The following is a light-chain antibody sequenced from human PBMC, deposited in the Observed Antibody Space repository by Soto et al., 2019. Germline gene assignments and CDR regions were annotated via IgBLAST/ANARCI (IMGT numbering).Light chain of an antibody. J-gene: IGKJ5*01. CDR2: AAF. Sequence: DIQVTQSPSTLSASVGDRLTITCRASQSISSYLNWYQQKQGKAPKXVIYAAFSLQSGVPSRFSGSGAGTDFTLTISSLQPEDFATYYCQQSYSTLITFGQGTRLEIK. CDR3: QQSYSTLIT. V-gene: IGKV1-39*01. CDR1: QSISSY.